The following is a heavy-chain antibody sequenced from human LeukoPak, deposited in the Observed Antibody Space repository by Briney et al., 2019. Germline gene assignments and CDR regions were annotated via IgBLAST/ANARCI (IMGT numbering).Heavy chain of an antibody. J-gene: IGHJ4*02. D-gene: IGHD2-8*01. CDR2: INPNSGGT. CDR3: ARDHSLLMVYAFFDY. Sequence: GASVKVSCKASGYTFTGYYMHWVRQAPGRGPEWVGWINPNSGGTNYAQKFPGRVTMTRDTTISTAYMELSRLRSDDTAVYYCARDHSLLMVYAFFDYWGQGTLVTVSS. CDR1: GYTFTGYY. V-gene: IGHV1-2*02.